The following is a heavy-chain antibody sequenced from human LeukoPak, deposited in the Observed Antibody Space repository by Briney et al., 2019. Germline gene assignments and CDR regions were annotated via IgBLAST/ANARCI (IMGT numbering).Heavy chain of an antibody. CDR3: ARALRAGYSSSWGGNDAFDI. CDR2: INPSGGST. Sequence: GASVKVSCKASGYTFTSYYMHWVRQAPGQGLEWMGIINPSGGSTSYAQKFQGRVTMTRDTSTSTAYMELRSLRSDDTAVYYCARALRAGYSSSWGGNDAFDIWGQGTMVTVSS. D-gene: IGHD6-13*01. CDR1: GYTFTSYY. J-gene: IGHJ3*02. V-gene: IGHV1-46*01.